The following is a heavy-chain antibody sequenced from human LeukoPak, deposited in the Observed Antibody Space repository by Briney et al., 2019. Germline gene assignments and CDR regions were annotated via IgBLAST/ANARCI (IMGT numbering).Heavy chain of an antibody. J-gene: IGHJ4*02. CDR3: ARDLYGFDH. V-gene: IGHV3-7*05. Sequence: GGSLRLSCAASGFTFSRFWMSWVRQAPGKGLEWVATIKQDGSEKNYVDSVKGRFTISRDNAKNSLYLQMNSLRAEDTAVYYCARDLYGFDHWGQGTLVTVSS. CDR1: GFTFSRFW. D-gene: IGHD2-8*01. CDR2: IKQDGSEK.